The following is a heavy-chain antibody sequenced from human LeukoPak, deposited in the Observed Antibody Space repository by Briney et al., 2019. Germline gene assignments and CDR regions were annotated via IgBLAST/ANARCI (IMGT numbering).Heavy chain of an antibody. D-gene: IGHD6-13*01. CDR2: ISGSGGST. Sequence: GGSLRLSCAASGFTFSSYAMSWVRQAPGKGLEWVSAISGSGGSTYYADSVKGRFTISRDNSKNTLYLQMNSLRAEDTAVYYCAKDEQPSLRYSSSPIDYWGQGTLVTVSS. J-gene: IGHJ4*02. CDR3: AKDEQPSLRYSSSPIDY. V-gene: IGHV3-23*01. CDR1: GFTFSSYA.